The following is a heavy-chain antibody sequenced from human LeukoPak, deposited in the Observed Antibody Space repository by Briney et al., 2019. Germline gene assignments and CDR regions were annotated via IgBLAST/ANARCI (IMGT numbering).Heavy chain of an antibody. D-gene: IGHD3-22*01. V-gene: IGHV1-2*02. CDR3: AREPGLGTGYWYDSSGYYDD. Sequence: GASVKVSCKASGYTFTGYYIHWVRQAPGQGLEWMGWINPNSGGTNYAQKFQGRVTMTRDTSISTAYMELSRLRSDDTAVYYYAREPGLGTGYWYDSSGYYDDWGQGTLVTVSS. CDR2: INPNSGGT. CDR1: GYTFTGYY. J-gene: IGHJ4*02.